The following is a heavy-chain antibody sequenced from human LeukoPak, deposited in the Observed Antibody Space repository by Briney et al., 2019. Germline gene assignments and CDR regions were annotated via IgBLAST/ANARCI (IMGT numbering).Heavy chain of an antibody. CDR1: GYTFTSYY. Sequence: ASVKVSCKASGYTFTSYYMHWVQQAPGQGLEWMGIINPSGGSTSYAQKFQGRVTMTRDTSTSTVYMELSSLRSEDTAVYYCARDVAAAGTGDYWGQGTLVTVSS. CDR2: INPSGGST. V-gene: IGHV1-46*01. J-gene: IGHJ4*02. D-gene: IGHD6-13*01. CDR3: ARDVAAAGTGDY.